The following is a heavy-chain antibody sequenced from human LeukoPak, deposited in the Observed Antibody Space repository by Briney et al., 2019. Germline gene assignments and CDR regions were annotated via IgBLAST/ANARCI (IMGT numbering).Heavy chain of an antibody. D-gene: IGHD2-8*02. CDR3: ARQSGSGVDY. J-gene: IGHJ4*02. CDR2: IYYSGST. CDR1: GGTISRYY. V-gene: IGHV4-59*08. Sequence: SETLSLTCTVSGGTISRYYWSWIRQPPGKGLEWIGYIYYSGSTNYNPSLKSRVTISVDTSKNQFSLKLSSVTAADTAVYYCARQSGSGVDYWGQGTLVTVSS.